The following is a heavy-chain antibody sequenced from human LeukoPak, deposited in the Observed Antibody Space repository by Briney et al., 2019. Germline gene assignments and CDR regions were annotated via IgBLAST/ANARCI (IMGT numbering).Heavy chain of an antibody. CDR1: RYTFTDYY. J-gene: IGHJ4*02. Sequence: GASVKVSCKASRYTFTDYYMHWVRQAPGQGLEWMGWINPNNGDTSCAQKFRGSVTMTRDTSISTVYMELSRLRSDDTAVYYCALIGAVDSWGQGTLVTVSS. CDR3: ALIGAVDS. V-gene: IGHV1-2*02. CDR2: INPNNGDT.